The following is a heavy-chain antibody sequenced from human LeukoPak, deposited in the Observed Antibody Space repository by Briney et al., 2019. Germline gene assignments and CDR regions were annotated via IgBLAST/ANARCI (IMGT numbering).Heavy chain of an antibody. V-gene: IGHV4-34*01. CDR2: INHSGST. CDR3: ARGGLRYFDWLAGRGNWFDP. J-gene: IGHJ5*02. D-gene: IGHD3-9*01. Sequence: SETLSLTCAVYGGSFSGYYWSWIRQPPGKGLEWIGEINHSGSTNYNPSLTSRVTISVDTSKNQFSLKLSSVTAADTAVYYCARGGLRYFDWLAGRGNWFDPWGQGTLVTVSS. CDR1: GGSFSGYY.